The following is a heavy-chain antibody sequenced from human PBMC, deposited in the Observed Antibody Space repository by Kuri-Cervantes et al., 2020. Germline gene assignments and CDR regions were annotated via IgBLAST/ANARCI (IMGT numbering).Heavy chain of an antibody. Sequence: GESLKISCAASGFTFSNYAMYWVRQAPGKGLEWVAGISYDGSNKYYADSVKGRFTISRDNSKNTLYLQMNSLRAEDTAVYYCAKDLHYDFWSGYPNWFDPWGQGTLVTVSS. D-gene: IGHD3-3*01. CDR1: GFTFSNYA. J-gene: IGHJ5*02. CDR2: ISYDGSNK. V-gene: IGHV3-30*07. CDR3: AKDLHYDFWSGYPNWFDP.